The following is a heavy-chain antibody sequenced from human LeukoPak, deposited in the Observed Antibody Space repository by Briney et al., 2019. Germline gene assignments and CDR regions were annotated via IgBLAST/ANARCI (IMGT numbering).Heavy chain of an antibody. V-gene: IGHV3-30-3*01. CDR1: GLTHSSYA. J-gene: IGHJ4*02. CDR3: ARGDSGSYQGAVDY. D-gene: IGHD1-26*01. CDR2: ISYDGSNK. Sequence: GGSLRLSCAASGLTHSSYAMHCVRPAPDKGLEWVAVISYDGSNKYYADSVKGRFTISRDNSKNTLYLQMNSLRAEDTAVYYCARGDSGSYQGAVDYWGQGTLVTVSS.